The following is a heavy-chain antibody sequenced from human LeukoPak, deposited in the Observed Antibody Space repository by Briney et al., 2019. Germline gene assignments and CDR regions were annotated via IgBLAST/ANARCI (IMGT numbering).Heavy chain of an antibody. D-gene: IGHD1-26*01. CDR1: GGSIRSYY. CDR3: ATTNSGTYGGIDN. J-gene: IGHJ4*02. V-gene: IGHV4-4*07. CDR2: IYSSGST. Sequence: SETLSLACTVSGGSIRSYYWSWIRQPAGEGLEWIGRIYSSGSTNYNPSLKSRVTLSVATSKNQFSLKLSSVTAADTAVYYCATTNSGTYGGIDNWGQGILVTVSS.